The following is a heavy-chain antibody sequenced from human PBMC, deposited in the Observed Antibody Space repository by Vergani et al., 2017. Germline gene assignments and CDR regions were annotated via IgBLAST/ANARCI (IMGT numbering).Heavy chain of an antibody. D-gene: IGHD2-15*01. CDR3: ASKRGACRAAYCHSYDF. J-gene: IGHJ4*02. CDR1: GDSVISTDYH. CDR2: MDYGGRT. V-gene: IGHV4-39*01. Sequence: QVQLQESGPGLVKPSGTLSLTCTVSGDSVISTDYHWGWIRQPPGKGLEWIGSMDYGGRTSYNPSLESRISISFETPKNQFSLRLTSVTAADTAVYYCASKRGACRAAYCHSYDFWGPGTLVGVSS.